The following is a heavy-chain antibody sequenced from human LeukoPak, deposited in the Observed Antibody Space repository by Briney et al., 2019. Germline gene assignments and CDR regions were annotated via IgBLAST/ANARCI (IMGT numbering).Heavy chain of an antibody. CDR3: ARDRGPLWFGKSCFDY. D-gene: IGHD3-10*01. CDR1: GGSISSSSYY. CDR2: IDYSGST. V-gene: IGHV4-39*07. Sequence: SETLSLTCTVSGGSISSSSYYWGWIRQPPGKGLEWIGSIDYSGSTYYNPSLKSRVTISVDTSKNQFSLKLSSVTAADTAVYYCARDRGPLWFGKSCFDYWGQGTLVTVSS. J-gene: IGHJ4*02.